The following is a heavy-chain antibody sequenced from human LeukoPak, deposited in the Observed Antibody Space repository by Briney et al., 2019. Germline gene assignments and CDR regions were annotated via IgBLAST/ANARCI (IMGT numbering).Heavy chain of an antibody. Sequence: PGGSLRLSCAASGFTFSSYGMHWVRQAPGKGLEWVAVIWYDGSNKYYADSVKGRFTISRDNSKNTLYLQMNSLRAEDTAVYYCARDGWYSGSYDAFDVWGQGTMVTVSS. CDR2: IWYDGSNK. CDR3: ARDGWYSGSYDAFDV. V-gene: IGHV3-33*01. CDR1: GFTFSSYG. J-gene: IGHJ3*01. D-gene: IGHD1-26*01.